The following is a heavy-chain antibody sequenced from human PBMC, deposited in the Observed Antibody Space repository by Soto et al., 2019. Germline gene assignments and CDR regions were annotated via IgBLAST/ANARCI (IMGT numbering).Heavy chain of an antibody. CDR2: IIPIFGTA. J-gene: IGHJ5*02. CDR3: AREDSSSFANWFDP. Sequence: SVKVSCKASGGTFSSYAISWVRQAPGQGLEWMGGIIPIFGTANYAQKFQGRVTITADESTSTACMELSSLRSEATAVYYCAREDSSSFANWFDPWGQGTLVTVSS. D-gene: IGHD6-6*01. V-gene: IGHV1-69*13. CDR1: GGTFSSYA.